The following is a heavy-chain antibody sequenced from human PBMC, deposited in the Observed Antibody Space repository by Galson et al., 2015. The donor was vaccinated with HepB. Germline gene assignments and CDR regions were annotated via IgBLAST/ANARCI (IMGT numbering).Heavy chain of an antibody. Sequence: SLRLSCAASGFTFSNYWMHWVRQAPGKGLVWVSRIKGDGSSISYADSVKGRFSISRDNAKNTLYLQMNSLRAEDTAVYYWARGAVWGSYSAGEGYWGQGTLVTASS. D-gene: IGHD3-16*01. CDR2: IKGDGSSI. J-gene: IGHJ4*02. CDR3: ARGAVWGSYSAGEGY. CDR1: GFTFSNYW. V-gene: IGHV3-74*01.